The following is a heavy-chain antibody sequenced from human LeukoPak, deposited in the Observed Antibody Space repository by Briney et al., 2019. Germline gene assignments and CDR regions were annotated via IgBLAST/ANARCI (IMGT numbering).Heavy chain of an antibody. CDR3: AREGRGYSYAFEY. Sequence: GGSLRLSCAASGFTFSNSWMHWVRQAPGKGLVWVSRINSDGSSTTYAHSVKGRFTISTDNGQNTLYLQMNSLRAEDTAVYYCAREGRGYSYAFEYWGQETLVTVSS. CDR2: INSDGSST. J-gene: IGHJ4*02. CDR1: GFTFSNSW. V-gene: IGHV3-74*01. D-gene: IGHD5-18*01.